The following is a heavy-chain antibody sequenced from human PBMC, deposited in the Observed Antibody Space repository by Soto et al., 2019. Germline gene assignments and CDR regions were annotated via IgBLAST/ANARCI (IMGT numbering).Heavy chain of an antibody. J-gene: IGHJ5*02. Sequence: PGGSLRLSSAASGFTFSSYAMSWVRQAPGKGLEWVSAISGSGGSTYYADSVKGRFTISRDNSKNTLYLQMNSLRAEDTAVYYWAKSARDIVVVPAAIPWFDPWGQGTLVTVSS. V-gene: IGHV3-23*01. CDR2: ISGSGGST. CDR3: AKSARDIVVVPAAIPWFDP. CDR1: GFTFSSYA. D-gene: IGHD2-2*01.